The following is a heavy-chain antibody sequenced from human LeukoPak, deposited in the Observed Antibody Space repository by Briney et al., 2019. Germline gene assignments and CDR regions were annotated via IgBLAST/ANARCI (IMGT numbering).Heavy chain of an antibody. V-gene: IGHV3-11*01. Sequence: GGSLRLSCAASGFSFSDYYMSWIRQAAGKGLEWVSYISTSGSTIYYADSVKGRFTITRDNANNPLYLQMNSLRAEDTAVYYCARDPGEDCCYWGQGTLVTVSS. CDR1: GFSFSDYY. CDR3: ARDPGEDCCY. CDR2: ISTSGSTI. D-gene: IGHD3-10*01. J-gene: IGHJ4*02.